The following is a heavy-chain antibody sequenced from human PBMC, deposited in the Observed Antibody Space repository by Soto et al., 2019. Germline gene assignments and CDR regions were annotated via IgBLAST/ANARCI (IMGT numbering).Heavy chain of an antibody. Sequence: QVPLVQSGAEVKKPGASVKVSCKASGYTFTSYDINWVRQATGQGLEWMGWMNPNSGNTGYAQKFQGRITMTRNTSITTAYMELRSLRSEDTAVYYCARGPYYYYYMDVWGKGTTVTVSS. V-gene: IGHV1-8*01. CDR3: ARGPYYYYYMDV. J-gene: IGHJ6*03. CDR1: GYTFTSYD. CDR2: MNPNSGNT.